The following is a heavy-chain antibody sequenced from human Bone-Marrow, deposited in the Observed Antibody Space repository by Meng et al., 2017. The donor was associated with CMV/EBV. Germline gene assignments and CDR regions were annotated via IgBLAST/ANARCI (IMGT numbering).Heavy chain of an antibody. CDR2: IWYDGSNK. Sequence: GGSLRLSCAASGFTFSSYGMHWVRQAPGKGLEWVAVIWYDGSNKYYADSVKGRFTISRDNAKNSLYLQMNSLRAEDTAVYYCARDVGSGSYSPGWFDPWGQGTLVTVSS. CDR3: ARDVGSGSYSPGWFDP. V-gene: IGHV3-33*01. CDR1: GFTFSSYG. D-gene: IGHD3-10*01. J-gene: IGHJ5*02.